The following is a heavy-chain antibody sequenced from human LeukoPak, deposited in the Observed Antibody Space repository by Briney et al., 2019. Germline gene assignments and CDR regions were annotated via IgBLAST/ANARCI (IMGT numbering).Heavy chain of an antibody. Sequence: GSLILSCAASGFTFSNFLMTWVRQAPGKGPEWVSAISGSGGDTYYADSVKGRFTISRDNSKNTLYLQMNSLRAEDTAVYYCAKSYNGYESKPDYWGQGTLVTVSS. CDR3: AKSYNGYESKPDY. J-gene: IGHJ4*02. CDR1: GFTFSNFL. V-gene: IGHV3-23*01. D-gene: IGHD5-12*01. CDR2: ISGSGGDT.